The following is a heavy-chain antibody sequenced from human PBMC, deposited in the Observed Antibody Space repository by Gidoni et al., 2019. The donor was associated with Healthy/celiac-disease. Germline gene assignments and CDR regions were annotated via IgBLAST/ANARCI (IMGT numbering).Heavy chain of an antibody. CDR2: INHSGST. D-gene: IGHD6-6*01. CDR3: ARDRIAARTYNWFDP. V-gene: IGHV4-34*01. Sequence: QVQLQQWGAGLLKPSETLSLTCAVYVGSFSGYYWSWIRQPPGKGLEWIGEINHSGSTNYNPSLKSRVTISVDTSKNQFSLKLSSVTAADTAVYYCARDRIAARTYNWFDPWGQGTLVTVSS. J-gene: IGHJ5*02. CDR1: VGSFSGYY.